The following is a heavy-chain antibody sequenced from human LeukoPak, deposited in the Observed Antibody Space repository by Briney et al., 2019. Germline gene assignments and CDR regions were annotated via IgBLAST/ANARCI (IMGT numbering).Heavy chain of an antibody. D-gene: IGHD3-3*01. V-gene: IGHV3-48*01. J-gene: IGHJ3*02. Sequence: GGSLRLSCAASGFTFSSYSMNWVRQAPGKGLEWVSYIRSSSSTIYYADSVKGRFTISTDNANNSLYLQMNSLRAEDTAVYYCARPLRNAFDIWGQGTMVTVSS. CDR2: IRSSSSTI. CDR1: GFTFSSYS. CDR3: ARPLRNAFDI.